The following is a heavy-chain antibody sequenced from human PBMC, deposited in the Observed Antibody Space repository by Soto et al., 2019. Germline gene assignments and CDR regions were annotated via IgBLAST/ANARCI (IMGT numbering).Heavy chain of an antibody. CDR2: IYYSGST. Sequence: SETLSLTCTVSGGSISSGGYYWSWIRQHPGKGLEWIGYIYYSGSTYYNPSLKSRVTISVDTSKNQFSLKLSSVTAADTAVYYCARVPKGVPAAMGGGYYYYGMDVWGQGTTVTVS. V-gene: IGHV4-31*03. CDR1: GGSISSGGYY. CDR3: ARVPKGVPAAMGGGYYYYGMDV. J-gene: IGHJ6*02. D-gene: IGHD2-2*01.